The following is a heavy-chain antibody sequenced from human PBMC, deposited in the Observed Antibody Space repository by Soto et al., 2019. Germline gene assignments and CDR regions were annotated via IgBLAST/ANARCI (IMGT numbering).Heavy chain of an antibody. V-gene: IGHV4-39*01. CDR3: VGSPSMLTRLDCGS. CDR2: IFYGGST. Sequence: PSETLSLPCNLSASSISSTTLRRGWLSPTPGKGLEWIGSIFYGGSTFSTPSLESRVAICVDSWKSQFSRRLSSGTAADTAVYYCVGSPSMLTRLDCGSRGRGALGTVSS. CDR1: ASSISSTTLR. D-gene: IGHD2-21*01. J-gene: IGHJ4*01.